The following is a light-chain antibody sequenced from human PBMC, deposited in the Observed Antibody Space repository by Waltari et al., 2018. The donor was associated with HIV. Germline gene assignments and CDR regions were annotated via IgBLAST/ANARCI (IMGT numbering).Light chain of an antibody. J-gene: IGLJ2*01. CDR2: DDI. V-gene: IGLV3-21*02. CDR3: QVWDSSSDHL. Sequence: SYVPTQPPSVSVAPGQTARITCWGHNIGSKSGTWYQQKPGQAPVLVIYDDIGRPSGIPERFSGSNSGNTATLTISRVEAGDEADYYCQVWDSSSDHLFGGGTKVTVL. CDR1: NIGSKS.